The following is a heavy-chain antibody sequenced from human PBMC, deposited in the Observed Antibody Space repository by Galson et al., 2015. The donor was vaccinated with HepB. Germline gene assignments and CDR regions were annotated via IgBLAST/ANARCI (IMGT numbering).Heavy chain of an antibody. Sequence: SVKVSCKASGYTFTSYAMHWVRQAPGQRLEWMGWINAGNGNTKYSQKFQGRVTITRDTSASTAYMELSSLRSEDTAVYYCARVYSSSTVRGAFDIWGQGTMVTVSS. D-gene: IGHD6-13*01. CDR1: GYTFTSYA. V-gene: IGHV1-3*01. J-gene: IGHJ3*02. CDR3: ARVYSSSTVRGAFDI. CDR2: INAGNGNT.